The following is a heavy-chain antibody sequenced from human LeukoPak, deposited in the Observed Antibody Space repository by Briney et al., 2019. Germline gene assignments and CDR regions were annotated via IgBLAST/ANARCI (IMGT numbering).Heavy chain of an antibody. CDR2: INHNSAFT. D-gene: IGHD4-17*01. J-gene: IGHJ4*02. CDR1: GFDFSIYV. Sequence: GGSLRLSCAASGFDFSIYVMSWVRQAPGKGLECVSSINHNSAFTYYADSVKGRFTISRDNSKNTVYLQMNSLRVEDTAVYYCLKKGQSEDYGKPDWGQGTLVTVSS. V-gene: IGHV3-23*01. CDR3: LKKGQSEDYGKPD.